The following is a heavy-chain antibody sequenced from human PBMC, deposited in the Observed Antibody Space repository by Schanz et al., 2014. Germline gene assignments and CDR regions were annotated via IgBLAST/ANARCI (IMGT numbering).Heavy chain of an antibody. CDR2: IDTAGSYT. V-gene: IGHV3-74*01. D-gene: IGHD4-17*01. Sequence: EVQLVESGGGLVKPGGSLRLSCAASGFPFSMAWMTWVRQAPGKGLEWVSTIDTAGSYTSYVDSVKGRFTISRDNSKNTLYLQMNSLRAEDTALYYCAKDPHKDYGGKPQALDIWGQGTMVTVSS. CDR1: GFPFSMAW. J-gene: IGHJ3*02. CDR3: AKDPHKDYGGKPQALDI.